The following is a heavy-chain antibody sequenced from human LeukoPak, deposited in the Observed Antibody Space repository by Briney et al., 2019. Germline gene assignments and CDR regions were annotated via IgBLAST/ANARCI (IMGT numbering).Heavy chain of an antibody. CDR2: ISYSGST. V-gene: IGHV4-31*03. Sequence: SKTLSLTCTVSGGSISSGGYYWSWIRQHPGKGLEWIGYISYSGSTYYNPSLKSRVTISVDTSKNQFSLQLSSVTAADTAVYYCARHITGTTLDYWGQGTLVTVSS. CDR3: ARHITGTTLDY. J-gene: IGHJ4*02. D-gene: IGHD1-7*01. CDR1: GGSISSGGYY.